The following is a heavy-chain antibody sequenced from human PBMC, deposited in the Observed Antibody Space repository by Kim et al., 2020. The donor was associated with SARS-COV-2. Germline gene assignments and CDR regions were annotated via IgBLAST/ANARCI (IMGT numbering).Heavy chain of an antibody. D-gene: IGHD1-26*01. CDR3: AMARGCYYDGFYYYYGMDV. J-gene: IGHJ6*01. CDR1: GFTFSSYD. Sequence: GGSLRLSCAASGFTFSSYDMRWVRQAPGKGLEWVSAIGTAGDTSYSGSAKGRLTISRENAKNSSHLQMNSLIAGDTAAAYCAMARGCYYDGFYYYYGMDV. V-gene: IGHV3-13*01. CDR2: IGTAGDT.